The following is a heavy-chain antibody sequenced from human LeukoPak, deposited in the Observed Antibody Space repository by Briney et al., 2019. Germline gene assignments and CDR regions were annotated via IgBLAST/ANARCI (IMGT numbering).Heavy chain of an antibody. CDR3: ARDRCSGGGCYFYYMDV. D-gene: IGHD2-15*01. V-gene: IGHV3-11*01. Sequence: GGSLRLSCAASGFTFSDYHMSWIRQAPGKGLEWVPYISATNTDIHYTDSVKGRFTISRDKAKNSLYLQMNSLSAEDTAVYYCARDRCSGGGCYFYYMDVWGKGTTVAISS. J-gene: IGHJ6*03. CDR2: ISATNTDI. CDR1: GFTFSDYH.